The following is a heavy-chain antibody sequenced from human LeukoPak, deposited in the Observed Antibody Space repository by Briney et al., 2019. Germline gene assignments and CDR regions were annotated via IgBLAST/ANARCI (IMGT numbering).Heavy chain of an antibody. V-gene: IGHV3-23*01. CDR1: GFTFSSYA. CDR3: AKDPPRGHYYYYYYGMDV. CDR2: ISGSGGST. D-gene: IGHD3-10*01. J-gene: IGHJ6*02. Sequence: GGSLRLSCAASGFTFSSYAMSWVRQAPGKGLEWVSAISGSGGSTYYADSVKGRFTISRDNSKNTLYLQMNSLRAEDTAVYYCAKDPPRGHYYYYYYGMDVWGQGTTVTVSS.